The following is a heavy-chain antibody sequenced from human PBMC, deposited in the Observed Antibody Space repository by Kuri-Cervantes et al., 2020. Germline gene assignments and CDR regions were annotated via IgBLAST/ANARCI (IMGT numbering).Heavy chain of an antibody. CDR2: INHSGST. V-gene: IGHV4-34*01. CDR3: ARDGGLHSYGLGYFDY. Sequence: GSLRLSCAVYGGSFSGYYWSWIRQPPGKGLEWIGEINHSGSTYYNPSLKSRDTTSVDTSKNQFSLRLTSVTAADTAVYYCARDGGLHSYGLGYFDYWGQGTLVTVSS. D-gene: IGHD5-18*01. J-gene: IGHJ4*02. CDR1: GGSFSGYY.